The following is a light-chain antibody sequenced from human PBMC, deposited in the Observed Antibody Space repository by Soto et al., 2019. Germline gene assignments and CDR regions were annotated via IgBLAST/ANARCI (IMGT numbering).Light chain of an antibody. CDR1: QSVSSN. Sequence: ETVVTQSPVTLSVSPGERATLSCRASQSVSSNLAWYQQKPGQAPRLLIYGASTRATGVPARFSGSGSGTEFTLTISSLQSEDFAVYYCHQYNNWPPWTFGQGTKVEIK. CDR3: HQYNNWPPWT. J-gene: IGKJ1*01. CDR2: GAS. V-gene: IGKV3-15*01.